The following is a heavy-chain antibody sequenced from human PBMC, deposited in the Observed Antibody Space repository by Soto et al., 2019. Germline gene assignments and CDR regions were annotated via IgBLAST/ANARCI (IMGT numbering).Heavy chain of an antibody. CDR2: VCPNDSDV. D-gene: IGHD6-25*01. Sequence: GESLKISCKASGYNFVEYWIGWVRQMPGKGLEWMGSVCPNDSDVKYSPSFQGQVTVSADKSINTAYLHWSSLKPSDSATYYCGAGSFDHWGQGTPVTVSS. CDR3: GAGSFDH. CDR1: GYNFVEYW. J-gene: IGHJ4*02. V-gene: IGHV5-51*01.